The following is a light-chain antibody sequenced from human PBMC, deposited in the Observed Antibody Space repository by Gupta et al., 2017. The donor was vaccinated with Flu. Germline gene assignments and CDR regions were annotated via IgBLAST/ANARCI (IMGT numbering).Light chain of an antibody. CDR1: SSDVGGYNY. CDR3: SSYTSSNSLE. CDR2: EVI. V-gene: IGLV2-14*01. J-gene: IGLJ3*02. Sequence: QSALTQPASVSGSHGQSITISCTGTSSDVGGYNYVSWYQHHPGKAPKLMIYEVINRPSGVSNRFSGSKSGNTASLTISGLQAEDEADYYCSSYTSSNSLEFGGGTKLTVL.